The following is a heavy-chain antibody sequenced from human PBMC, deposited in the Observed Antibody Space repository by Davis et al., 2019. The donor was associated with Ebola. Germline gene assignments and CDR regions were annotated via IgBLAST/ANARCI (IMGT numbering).Heavy chain of an antibody. J-gene: IGHJ4*02. V-gene: IGHV3-23*01. CDR2: ISGSGGST. Sequence: GESLKISCAASGFTFSSYAMSWVRQAPGKGLEWVSAISGSGGSTYYADSVKGRFTISRDNSKNTLYLQMNSLRAEDTAVYYCAKEGTAYCGGDCYSPFDYWGQGTLVTVSS. CDR1: GFTFSSYA. CDR3: AKEGTAYCGGDCYSPFDY. D-gene: IGHD2-21*01.